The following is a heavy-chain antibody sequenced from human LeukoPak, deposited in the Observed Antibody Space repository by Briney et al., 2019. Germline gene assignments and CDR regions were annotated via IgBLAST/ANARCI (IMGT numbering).Heavy chain of an antibody. Sequence: GGSLRLSCAASGFTVSSNYMSWVRQAPGKGLEWVSVIYSGGSTYYADSVKGRFTISRDNSKNTLYLQMNSLRAEGTAVYYCARDGGGNPFYHYYMDVWGKGTTVTVSS. CDR1: GFTVSSNY. CDR3: ARDGGGNPFYHYYMDV. D-gene: IGHD4-23*01. J-gene: IGHJ6*03. CDR2: IYSGGST. V-gene: IGHV3-53*05.